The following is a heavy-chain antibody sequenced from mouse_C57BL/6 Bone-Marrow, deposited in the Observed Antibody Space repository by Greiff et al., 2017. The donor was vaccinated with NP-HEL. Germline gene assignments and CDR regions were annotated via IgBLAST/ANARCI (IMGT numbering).Heavy chain of an antibody. CDR3: ARPSTVVAPFAY. CDR1: GFTFSDYY. D-gene: IGHD1-1*01. Sequence: DVMLVESGGGLVQPGGSLKLSCAASGFTFSDYYMYWVRQTPEKRLEWVAYISNGGGSTYYPDTVKGRFTISRDNAKNTLYLQMSRLKSEDTAMYYCARPSTVVAPFAYWGQGTLATVSA. V-gene: IGHV5-12*01. CDR2: ISNGGGST. J-gene: IGHJ3*01.